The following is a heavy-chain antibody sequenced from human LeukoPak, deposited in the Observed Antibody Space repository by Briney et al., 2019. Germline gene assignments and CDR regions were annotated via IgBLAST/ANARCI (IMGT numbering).Heavy chain of an antibody. Sequence: SETLSLTCTVSGGSVSSGSYYWSWIRQPPGKGLEWIGYIYYSGSTNYNPSLKSRVTISVDTSKNQFSLKLSSVTAADTAVYYCARGRVVVPAAGMGWFDPWGQGTLVTVSS. CDR1: GGSVSSGSYY. CDR3: ARGRVVVPAAGMGWFDP. CDR2: IYYSGST. D-gene: IGHD2-2*01. V-gene: IGHV4-61*01. J-gene: IGHJ5*02.